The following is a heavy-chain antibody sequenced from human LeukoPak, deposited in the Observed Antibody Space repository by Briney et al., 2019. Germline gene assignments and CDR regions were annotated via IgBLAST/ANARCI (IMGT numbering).Heavy chain of an antibody. CDR1: GGTFSSYA. D-gene: IGHD3-22*01. CDR3: ARFKRNYYDSSGPFDY. Sequence: SVKVSCKASGGTFSSYAISWVRQAPGQGLEWMGGIIPIFGTANYAQKFHGRVTITADESTSTAYMELSSLRSEDTAVYYCARFKRNYYDSSGPFDYWGQGTLVTVSS. V-gene: IGHV1-69*13. J-gene: IGHJ4*02. CDR2: IIPIFGTA.